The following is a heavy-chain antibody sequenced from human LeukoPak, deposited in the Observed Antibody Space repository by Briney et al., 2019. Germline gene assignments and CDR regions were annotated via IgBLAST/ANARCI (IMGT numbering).Heavy chain of an antibody. CDR3: AVNMIVVRSYFDY. Sequence: GASVKVSCKVSGYTLTELSMHWVRQAPGKGLEWMGGFDPEDGETIYAQKFQGRVTMTEDTSTDTAYMELSSLRPEDTAVYYCAVNMIVVRSYFDYWGQGTLVTVSS. CDR1: GYTLTELS. V-gene: IGHV1-24*01. D-gene: IGHD3-22*01. J-gene: IGHJ4*02. CDR2: FDPEDGET.